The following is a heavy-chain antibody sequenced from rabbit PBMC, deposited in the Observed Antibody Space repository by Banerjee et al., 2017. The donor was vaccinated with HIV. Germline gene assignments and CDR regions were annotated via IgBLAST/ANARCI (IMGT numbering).Heavy chain of an antibody. CDR2: IYTGDGNT. J-gene: IGHJ6*01. CDR3: ARGFYHGKDL. V-gene: IGHV1S40*01. CDR1: GFSFSSGYD. Sequence: QSLEESGGGLVQPEGSLTLTCTASGFSFSSGYDMCWVRQAPGKGLEWIGCIYTGDGNTYYASWAKGRFTISKTSSTTVTLQMTSLTAADTATYFCARGFYHGKDLWGPGTLVTVS.